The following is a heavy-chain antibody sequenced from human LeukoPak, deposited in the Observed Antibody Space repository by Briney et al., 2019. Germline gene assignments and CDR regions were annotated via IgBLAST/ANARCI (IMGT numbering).Heavy chain of an antibody. CDR2: ISSSSSYI. CDR3: ARDQVGPGYCSSTSCPSPFDY. J-gene: IGHJ4*02. V-gene: IGHV3-21*01. D-gene: IGHD2-2*01. CDR1: GFTFSSYS. Sequence: GGSLRLSCAASGFTFSSYSMNWVRQAPGKGLEWVSSISSSSSYIYYADSVKGRFTISRDNAKSSLYLQMNSLRAEDTAVYYCARDQVGPGYCSSTSCPSPFDYWGQGTLVTVSS.